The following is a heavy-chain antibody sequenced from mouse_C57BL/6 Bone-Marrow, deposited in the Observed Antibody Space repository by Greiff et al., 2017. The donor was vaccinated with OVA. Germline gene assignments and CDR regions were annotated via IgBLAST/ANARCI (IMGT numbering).Heavy chain of an antibody. J-gene: IGHJ3*01. CDR2: IDPHSGGT. D-gene: IGHD2-1*01. Sequence: QVQLKQPGAELVKPGASVKLSCKASGYTFTSYWMHWVKQRPGRGLEWIGRIDPHSGGTKYNEKFKSKATLTVDKPSSTAYRQLSSLTSEDSAVYYCARYGNYAYWGQGTLVTVSA. CDR1: GYTFTSYW. V-gene: IGHV1-72*01. CDR3: ARYGNYAY.